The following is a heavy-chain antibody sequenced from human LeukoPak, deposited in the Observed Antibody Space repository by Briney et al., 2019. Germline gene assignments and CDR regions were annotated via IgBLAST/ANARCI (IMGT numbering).Heavy chain of an antibody. D-gene: IGHD3-22*01. V-gene: IGHV4-39*01. CDR2: IYYSGST. Sequence: PSETLSLTCTVSGGSISSSSYYWGWIRQPPGKGLEWIGSIYYSGSTYYNPSLKSRVTISVDTSKNQFSLKLSSVTAADTAVYYCASRSRYYYDSSGYWALDYWGQGTLVTVSS. CDR3: ASRSRYYYDSSGYWALDY. J-gene: IGHJ4*02. CDR1: GGSISSSSYY.